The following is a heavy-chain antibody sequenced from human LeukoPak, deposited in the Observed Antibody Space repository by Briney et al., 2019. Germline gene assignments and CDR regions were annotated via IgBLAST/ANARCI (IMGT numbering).Heavy chain of an antibody. CDR3: ARDRCSSTSCYWGEDFDY. J-gene: IGHJ4*02. D-gene: IGHD2-2*01. Sequence: GGSLRLSXAASGFTFSSYSMNWVRQAPGKGLEWVSYISSSSSTIYYADSVKGRFTISRDNAKNSLYQQMNSLRAEDTAVYYCARDRCSSTSCYWGEDFDYWGQGTLVTVSS. V-gene: IGHV3-48*01. CDR1: GFTFSSYS. CDR2: ISSSSSTI.